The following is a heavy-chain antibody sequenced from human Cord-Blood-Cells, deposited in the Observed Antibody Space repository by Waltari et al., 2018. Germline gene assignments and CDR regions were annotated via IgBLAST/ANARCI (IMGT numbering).Heavy chain of an antibody. J-gene: IGHJ4*02. CDR2: ISAYNGNT. V-gene: IGHV1-18*01. CDR1: GYTFTSYG. D-gene: IGHD2-2*02. CDR3: ARGATPLGSDY. Sequence: QVQLVQSGAEVKKPGASVKVSCKASGYTFTSYGISWVRQAPGQGLEWMGWISAYNGNTNYAQTLQGRVTMAPDTSPSTAYVELRSLRSDDTAVYYCARGATPLGSDYWGQGTLVTVSS.